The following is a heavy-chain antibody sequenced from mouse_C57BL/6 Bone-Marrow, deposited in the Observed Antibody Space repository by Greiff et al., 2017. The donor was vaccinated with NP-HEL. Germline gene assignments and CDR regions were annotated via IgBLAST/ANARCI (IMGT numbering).Heavy chain of an antibody. Sequence: EVKLVESGGGLVKPGGSLKLSCAASGFTFSDYGMHWVRQAPEKGLEWVAYISSGSSTIYYADTVKGRFTISRDNAKNTLFLQMTSLRSEDTAMYYCAREFITTVVATKDYWGQGTSVTVSS. CDR3: AREFITTVVATKDY. CDR1: GFTFSDYG. D-gene: IGHD1-1*01. CDR2: ISSGSSTI. J-gene: IGHJ4*01. V-gene: IGHV5-17*01.